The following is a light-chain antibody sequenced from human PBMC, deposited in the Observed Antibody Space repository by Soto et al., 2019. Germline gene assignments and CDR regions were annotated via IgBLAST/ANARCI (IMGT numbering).Light chain of an antibody. CDR1: QSVSSN. CDR2: ATS. V-gene: IGKV3-15*01. Sequence: ERVMTQSPATLSASPGERVTLSCRASQSVSSNLAWYQHKPGQAPRLLIYATSTRAPGVSARFSGSGSGSGTAFTLTSSSLQSEDSAVYYCQQYNNWPQVSFGPGTKVEI. CDR3: QQYNNWPQVS. J-gene: IGKJ3*01.